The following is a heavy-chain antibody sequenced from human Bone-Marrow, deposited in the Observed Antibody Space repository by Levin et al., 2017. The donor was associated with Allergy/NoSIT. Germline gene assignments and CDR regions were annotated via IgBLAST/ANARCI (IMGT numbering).Heavy chain of an antibody. CDR2: IYHSGST. CDR3: ARLGYCSGGSCHHPFDY. V-gene: IGHV4-4*02. CDR1: GGSISSSNW. J-gene: IGHJ4*02. Sequence: PSETLSLTCAVSGGSISSSNWWSWVRQPPGKGLEWIGEIYHSGSTNYNPSLKSRVTISVDKSKNQFSLKLSSVTAADTAVYYCARLGYCSGGSCHHPFDYWGQGTLVTVSS. D-gene: IGHD2-15*01.